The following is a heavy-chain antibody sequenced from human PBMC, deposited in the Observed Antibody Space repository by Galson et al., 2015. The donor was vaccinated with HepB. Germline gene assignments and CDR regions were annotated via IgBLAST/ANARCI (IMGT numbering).Heavy chain of an antibody. CDR1: GYTFTSYA. D-gene: IGHD5-12*01. CDR2: INTNTGNP. V-gene: IGHV7-4-1*02. J-gene: IGHJ4*02. Sequence: SVKVSCKASGYTFTSYAMNWVRQAPGRGLEWMGWINTNTGNPTYAQGFTGRFVFSLDTSVSTAYLQISSLKAEDTAVYYCARRPISGYDDTSFDYWGQGTLVTVSS. CDR3: ARRPISGYDDTSFDY.